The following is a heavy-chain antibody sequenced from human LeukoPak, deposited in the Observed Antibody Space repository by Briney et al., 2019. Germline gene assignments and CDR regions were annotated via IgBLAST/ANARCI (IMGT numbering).Heavy chain of an antibody. J-gene: IGHJ4*02. Sequence: PSQTLSLTCTVSGGYISSGGYYWSWIRQHPGKGLEWIGYIYYSGSTYYNPSLKSRVTISVDTSKNQFSLKLSSVTAADTAVYYCARERGVYYYDSSGSLDYWGQGTLVTVSS. CDR3: ARERGVYYYDSSGSLDY. CDR1: GGYISSGGYY. V-gene: IGHV4-31*03. CDR2: IYYSGST. D-gene: IGHD3-22*01.